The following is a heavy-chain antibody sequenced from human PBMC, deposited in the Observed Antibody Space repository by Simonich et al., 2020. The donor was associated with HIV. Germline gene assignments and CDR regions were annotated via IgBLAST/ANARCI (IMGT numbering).Heavy chain of an antibody. CDR3: ARTRAAAGTYYYYMDV. CDR1: GFTFSDYY. CDR2: ISSSGSTI. V-gene: IGHV3-11*04. Sequence: VQLVESGGGLVKPGGSLRLSCAASGFTFSDYYMSWIRQAPGKGREWVSNISSSGSTIYYADSVKGRFTISRDNAKNSLYLQMNSLRAEDTAVYYCARTRAAAGTYYYYMDVWGKGTTVTVSS. D-gene: IGHD6-13*01. J-gene: IGHJ6*03.